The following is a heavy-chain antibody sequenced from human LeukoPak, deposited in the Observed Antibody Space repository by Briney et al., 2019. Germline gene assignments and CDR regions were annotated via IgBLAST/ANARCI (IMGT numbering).Heavy chain of an antibody. CDR3: ARSSFGKQDAFDI. V-gene: IGHV4-39*07. CDR1: GGSISSSSYY. D-gene: IGHD6-13*01. CDR2: IYYSGST. Sequence: SETLSLTCTVSGGSISSSSYYWGWIRQPPGKGLEWIGSIYYSGSTYYNPSLKSRVTISVDTSKNQFSLKLSSVTAADTAVYYCARSSFGKQDAFDIWGQGTMVTVSS. J-gene: IGHJ3*02.